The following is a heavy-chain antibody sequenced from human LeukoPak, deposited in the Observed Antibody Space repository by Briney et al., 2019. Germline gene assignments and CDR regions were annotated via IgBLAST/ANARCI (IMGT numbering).Heavy chain of an antibody. V-gene: IGHV4-59*08. Sequence: PSETLSLTCPVSAGSITTYYWSWIRQPPGKGLEWVGYIFYTGDTSFSPSLKSRVTISLDTSENQFSLKLSSVTAADTAVYYCARPKMGAYFDLWGRGTLVTVSS. D-gene: IGHD3-16*01. CDR2: IFYTGDT. CDR3: ARPKMGAYFDL. J-gene: IGHJ2*01. CDR1: AGSITTYY.